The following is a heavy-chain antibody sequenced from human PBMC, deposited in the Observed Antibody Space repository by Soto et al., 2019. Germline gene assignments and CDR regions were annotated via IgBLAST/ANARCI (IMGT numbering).Heavy chain of an antibody. D-gene: IGHD3-22*01. J-gene: IGHJ4*02. CDR2: IYYSGST. Sequence: QVQLQESGPRLVKPSETLSLTCSVSGDSISRYYWSWIRQPPGKGLEWLGDIYYSGSTNHNPSLKSRVTISVDTSKNQFSLKLSSVTAADTAVYYCARSYDSNGYYLTWGQGTLVTVSS. CDR3: ARSYDSNGYYLT. CDR1: GDSISRYY. V-gene: IGHV4-59*01.